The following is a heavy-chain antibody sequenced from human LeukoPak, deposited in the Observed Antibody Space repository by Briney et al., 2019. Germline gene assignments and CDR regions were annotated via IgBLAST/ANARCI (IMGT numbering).Heavy chain of an antibody. J-gene: IGHJ4*02. Sequence: SQTLSLTCTVSGGSISSGGYYWSWLRQPPGKGLEWIGYIYHSGSTYYNPSLKSRVTISVDRSKNQFSLKLSSVTAADTAVYYCARDPVGATGYWGQGTLVTVSS. CDR3: ARDPVGATGY. CDR2: IYHSGST. V-gene: IGHV4-30-2*01. CDR1: GGSISSGGYY. D-gene: IGHD1-26*01.